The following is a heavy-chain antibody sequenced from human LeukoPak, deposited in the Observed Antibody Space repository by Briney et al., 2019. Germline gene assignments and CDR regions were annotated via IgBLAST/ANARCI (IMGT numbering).Heavy chain of an antibody. CDR2: MSTSSTYI. J-gene: IGHJ4*02. Sequence: PGGSLRLSCAASGFNFRGYNMNWVRQAPGKGLEWVSSMSTSSTYIYYADSIKGRFTISRDDTRSFLYLQMDSLRAEDTAVYYCVRDFAFGFCNTTTCRYPFDSWGQGTLVTVSS. CDR3: VRDFAFGFCNTTTCRYPFDS. CDR1: GFNFRGYN. D-gene: IGHD3-16*01. V-gene: IGHV3-21*06.